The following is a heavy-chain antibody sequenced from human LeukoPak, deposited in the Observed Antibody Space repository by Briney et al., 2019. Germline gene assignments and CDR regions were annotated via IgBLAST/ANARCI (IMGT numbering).Heavy chain of an antibody. Sequence: ASVKVSCKASGYTFTSYDINWVRQATGQGLEWMGWMNPNSGNTGYAKKLQGRVTMTRDTSISTAYMELSSLACEDTAVYYCARVPSYNGGEGFYFYGLDVWGHGTTVTVSS. J-gene: IGHJ6*02. D-gene: IGHD2-21*01. CDR2: MNPNSGNT. CDR3: ARVPSYNGGEGFYFYGLDV. V-gene: IGHV1-8*01. CDR1: GYTFTSYD.